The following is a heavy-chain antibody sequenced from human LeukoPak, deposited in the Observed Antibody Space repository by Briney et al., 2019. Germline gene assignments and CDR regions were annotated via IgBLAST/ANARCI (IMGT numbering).Heavy chain of an antibody. CDR3: ARSYRPKATFDI. Sequence: GGSLRLSCAASGFTVSSNYMSWVRQAPGKGLEWASVIYSGGSTYYADSVKGRFTISRDNSKNTLYLQMNSLRAEDTAVYYCARSYRPKATFDIWGQGTMVTVSS. CDR2: IYSGGST. CDR1: GFTVSSNY. J-gene: IGHJ3*02. V-gene: IGHV3-66*01. D-gene: IGHD1-14*01.